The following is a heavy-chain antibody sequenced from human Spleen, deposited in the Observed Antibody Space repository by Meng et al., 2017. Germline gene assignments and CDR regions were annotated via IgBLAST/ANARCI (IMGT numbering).Heavy chain of an antibody. D-gene: IGHD5-18*01. CDR1: GFTFSSDG. Sequence: GGSLRLSCAASGFTFSSDGMHWVRQAPGKGLEWVAVIWYDGSNKYNADSVKGRFAISRDNSKNTLYLEMNSLRAEDTAVYYCAKGSYSYGLSAPDYWGQGTLVTVSS. CDR2: IWYDGSNK. J-gene: IGHJ4*02. CDR3: AKGSYSYGLSAPDY. V-gene: IGHV3-33*06.